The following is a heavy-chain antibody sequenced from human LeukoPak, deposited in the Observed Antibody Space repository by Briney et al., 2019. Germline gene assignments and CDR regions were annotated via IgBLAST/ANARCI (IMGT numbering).Heavy chain of an antibody. CDR3: ARSIAVAGTGWFDP. CDR2: IYYSGST. CDR1: GGSISSSSYY. D-gene: IGHD6-19*01. Sequence: SETLSLTCTVSGGSISSSSYYWGWIRQPPGKGLEWIGSIYYSGSTYYNPSLKSRVTISVDTSKNQFSLKLSSVTAADTAMYYCARSIAVAGTGWFDPWGQGTLVTVSS. J-gene: IGHJ5*02. V-gene: IGHV4-39*07.